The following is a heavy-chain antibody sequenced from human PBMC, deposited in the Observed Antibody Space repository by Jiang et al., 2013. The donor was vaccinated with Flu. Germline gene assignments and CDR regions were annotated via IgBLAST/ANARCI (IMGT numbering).Heavy chain of an antibody. Sequence: FGTANYAQKFQGRVTITADESTSTAYMELSSLRSEDTAVYYCASSYYADAFDIWGQGTMVTVSS. V-gene: IGHV1-69*01. D-gene: IGHD3-10*01. CDR2: FGTA. CDR3: ASSYYADAFDI. J-gene: IGHJ3*02.